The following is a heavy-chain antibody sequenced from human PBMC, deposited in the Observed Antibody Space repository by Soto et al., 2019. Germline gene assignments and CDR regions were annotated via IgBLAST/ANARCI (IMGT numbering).Heavy chain of an antibody. CDR2: INAGNGNT. V-gene: IGHV1-3*01. Sequence: QDQLVQSGAEVKKPGASVKVSCKASGYTFTSYAMHWVRQAPGQRLEWMGWINAGNGNTKYSQKFQDRVTITRDTSASTAYMELSSLRSEDTAVYYCARGPGGPDGPGDYWRQGTLVTVSS. J-gene: IGHJ4*02. CDR3: ARGPGGPDGPGDY. CDR1: GYTFTSYA. D-gene: IGHD2-15*01.